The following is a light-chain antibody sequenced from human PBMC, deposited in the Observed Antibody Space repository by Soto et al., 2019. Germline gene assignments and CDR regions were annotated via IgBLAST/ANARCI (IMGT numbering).Light chain of an antibody. CDR1: SNDVGGYNL. V-gene: IGLV2-14*01. J-gene: IGLJ2*01. Sequence: QSALTQPASVSGSPGQSVTISCTGSSNDVGGYNLVSWYQQHPGKAPQLMIYAVSNRPSGVSNRFSGSKSGNTASLTISGLHTEDEADYFCSSYTSSSTLVFGGGTKLTVL. CDR3: SSYTSSSTLV. CDR2: AVS.